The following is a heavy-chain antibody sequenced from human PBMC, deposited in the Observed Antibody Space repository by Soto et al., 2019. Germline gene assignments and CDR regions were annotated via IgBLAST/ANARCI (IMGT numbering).Heavy chain of an antibody. D-gene: IGHD1-26*01. J-gene: IGHJ4*02. CDR3: ALKWDGYNTDY. Sequence: GASVKVSCKASGGTFSSYAISWVRQAPGQGLEWMGGIIPIFGTANYAQKFQGRVTITADESTSTAYMELSSLRSEDTAVYYCALKWDGYNTDYWGQGTLVTVSS. V-gene: IGHV1-69*13. CDR2: IIPIFGTA. CDR1: GGTFSSYA.